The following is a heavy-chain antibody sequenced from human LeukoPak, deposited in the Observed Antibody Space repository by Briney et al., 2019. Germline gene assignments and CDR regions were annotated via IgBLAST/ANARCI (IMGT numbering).Heavy chain of an antibody. V-gene: IGHV4-31*03. D-gene: IGHD3-16*02. CDR1: GGSISSGGYY. Sequence: SETLSLTCTVSGGSISSGGYYWGWIRQHPGKGLEWIGYIYYSGSTYYNPSLKSRVTISVDTSKNQFSLKLSSVTAADTAVYYCARGLRVWGSYRYTNSPTFDYWGQGTLVTVSS. CDR3: ARGLRVWGSYRYTNSPTFDY. CDR2: IYYSGST. J-gene: IGHJ4*02.